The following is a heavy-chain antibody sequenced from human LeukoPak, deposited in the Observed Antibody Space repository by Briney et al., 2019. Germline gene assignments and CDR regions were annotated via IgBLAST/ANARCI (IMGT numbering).Heavy chain of an antibody. D-gene: IGHD1-26*01. CDR2: IWYDGSNE. Sequence: GGSQRLSCAASGFTFSSYALHWVRQAPGKGLEWVAVIWYDGSNEYYADSVKGRFTIFRDNSKNTLHLQMNSLRAEDTAVYYCARPLVGDALDYWGQGTLVTVSS. V-gene: IGHV3-33*08. CDR1: GFTFSSYA. CDR3: ARPLVGDALDY. J-gene: IGHJ4*02.